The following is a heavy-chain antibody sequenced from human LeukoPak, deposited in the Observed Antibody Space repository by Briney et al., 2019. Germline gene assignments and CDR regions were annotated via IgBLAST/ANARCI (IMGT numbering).Heavy chain of an antibody. Sequence: GGSLRLSCAASGFTFSSYSMKWVRQAPGKGLEWVAVISYDGSNKYYADSVKGRFTISRDNSKNTLYLQMNSLRAEDTAVYYCARDAAHYDNWFDPWGQGTLVTVSS. D-gene: IGHD4-17*01. CDR2: ISYDGSNK. CDR1: GFTFSSYS. J-gene: IGHJ5*02. V-gene: IGHV3-30*03. CDR3: ARDAAHYDNWFDP.